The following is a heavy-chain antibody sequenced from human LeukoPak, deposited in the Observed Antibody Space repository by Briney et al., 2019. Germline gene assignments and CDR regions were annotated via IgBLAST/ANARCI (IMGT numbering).Heavy chain of an antibody. CDR1: DGSVSDYY. CDR2: IFHSGST. CDR3: ARELTYGLGSLLLDY. V-gene: IGHV4-59*02. D-gene: IGHD3-10*01. Sequence: SETLSLTCTVSDGSVSDYYWNWIRQPLGRGLEWIGYIFHSGSTIYNPSLKSRVTISVDTSKNQFSLKLSSVTAADMAVYYCARELTYGLGSLLLDYWGQGTLVIVSS. J-gene: IGHJ4*02.